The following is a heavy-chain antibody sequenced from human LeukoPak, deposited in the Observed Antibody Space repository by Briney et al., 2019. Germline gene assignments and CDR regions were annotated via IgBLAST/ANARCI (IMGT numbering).Heavy chain of an antibody. CDR2: ITPNADRT. CDR3: AIMHGYYDGSGYWVQ. D-gene: IGHD3-22*01. CDR1: GFTFGSYG. Sequence: GGSLRLSCAASGFTFGSYGMSWVRQAPGKGLEWVSFITPNADRTSYADSVEGRFTISRDNPRNTLYMQMNSLRDEDTAVYYCAIMHGYYDGSGYWVQWGQGTPVTVSS. J-gene: IGHJ1*01. V-gene: IGHV3-23*01.